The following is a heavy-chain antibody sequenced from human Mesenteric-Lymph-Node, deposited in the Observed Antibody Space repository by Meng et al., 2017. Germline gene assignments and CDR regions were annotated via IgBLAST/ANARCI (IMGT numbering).Heavy chain of an antibody. D-gene: IGHD7-27*01. CDR2: INPSGGST. V-gene: IGHV1-46*01. CDR3: ARDDPWGNNFDD. J-gene: IGHJ4*02. Sequence: ASVKVSCKASGGTFSSYAISWVRQAPGQGLEWMGIINPSGGSTSYAQKFQGRVTMTRDTSTSTVYMELSSMRPEDTAEYYCARDDPWGNNFDDWGQGTLVTVSS. CDR1: GGTFSSYA.